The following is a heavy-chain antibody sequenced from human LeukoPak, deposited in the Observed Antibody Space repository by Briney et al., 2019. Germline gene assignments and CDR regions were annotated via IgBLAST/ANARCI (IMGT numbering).Heavy chain of an antibody. D-gene: IGHD2-2*01. Sequence: GASVKVSCKASGYTFTAYHMHWVRQAPGQGLEWMGRINPNSGDTNYAQKFQGRVTMTRDTSISTAYTELSRLRSDDTAVHYCARDYCSSTSCLFDYWGQGTLVSVSS. J-gene: IGHJ4*02. V-gene: IGHV1-2*06. CDR2: INPNSGDT. CDR3: ARDYCSSTSCLFDY. CDR1: GYTFTAYH.